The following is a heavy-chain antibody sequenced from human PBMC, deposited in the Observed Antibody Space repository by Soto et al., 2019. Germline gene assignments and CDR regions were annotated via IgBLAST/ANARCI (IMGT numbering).Heavy chain of an antibody. CDR3: ARLYCSGGSCYFDY. J-gene: IGHJ4*02. V-gene: IGHV4-59*01. D-gene: IGHD2-15*01. CDR1: GGSISSYY. CDR2: IYYSGST. Sequence: SETLSLTCTVSGGSISSYYWSWIRQPPGKGLEWIGYIYYSGSTNYNPSLKSRVTISVDTSKNQFSLKLSSVTAADTAVYYCARLYCSGGSCYFDYWGQGTLVTVSS.